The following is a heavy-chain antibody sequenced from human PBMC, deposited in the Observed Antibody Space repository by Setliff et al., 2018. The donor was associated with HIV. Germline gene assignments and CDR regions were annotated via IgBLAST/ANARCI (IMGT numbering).Heavy chain of an antibody. CDR2: VFYNGDT. Sequence: SETLFLTCTVSGGSIRSYYWSWIRQSPGKGLEWIGYVFYNGDTAYNPSLKSRLTISVDTSKNQFSLQLNSVTAADTAVYFCARTRAPYFFDFWGQGAQVTVSS. CDR3: ARTRAPYFFDF. V-gene: IGHV4-59*12. J-gene: IGHJ4*02. CDR1: GGSIRSYY. D-gene: IGHD1-26*01.